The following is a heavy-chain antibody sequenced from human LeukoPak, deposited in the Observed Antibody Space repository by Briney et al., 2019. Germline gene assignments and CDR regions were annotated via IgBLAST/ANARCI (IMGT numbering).Heavy chain of an antibody. CDR1: GDSISSNYY. CDR3: ARHGRFRYQLLWDY. J-gene: IGHJ4*02. CDR2: IYHSGST. V-gene: IGHV4-59*08. D-gene: IGHD2-2*01. Sequence: PSETLSLTCTVSGDSISSNYYWSWIRQPPGKGLEWIGYIYHSGSTNYNPSLKSRVTISVDTSKNQISLKLRSVTAADTAVYYCARHGRFRYQLLWDYWGQGTLVTVSS.